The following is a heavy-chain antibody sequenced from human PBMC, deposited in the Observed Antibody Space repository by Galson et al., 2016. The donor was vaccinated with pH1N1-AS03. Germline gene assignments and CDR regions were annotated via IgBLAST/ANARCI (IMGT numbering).Heavy chain of an antibody. CDR3: ARGILGDAVGLDS. CDR2: INTDETKT. D-gene: IGHD3-16*01. CDR1: GFTLRNYW. V-gene: IGHV3-74*01. J-gene: IGHJ4*02. Sequence: SLRLSCAASGFTLRNYWMHWVRQAPGGGLVWVSRINTDETKTYYADSVEGRFAISRDIAKNTVYLQMNSLGPEDTAVYHCARGILGDAVGLDSWGQGTLVTVSS.